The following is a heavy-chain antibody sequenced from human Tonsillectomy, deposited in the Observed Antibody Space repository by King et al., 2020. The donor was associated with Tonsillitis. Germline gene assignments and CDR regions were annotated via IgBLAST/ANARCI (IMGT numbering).Heavy chain of an antibody. V-gene: IGHV4-38-2*02. Sequence: VQLQESGPELVKPSETLSLTCTLSGYSVSSTYCWDWLRQPPGKGLEWIGTVCHDGITFYNPSLKNRVTIFLLPSKKQLSLTVRSVTAADTAMYYCARDGTGWSREDWGQGTLVTVSS. CDR1: GYSVSSTYC. CDR3: ARDGTGWSRED. CDR2: VCHDGIT. D-gene: IGHD6-19*01. J-gene: IGHJ4*02.